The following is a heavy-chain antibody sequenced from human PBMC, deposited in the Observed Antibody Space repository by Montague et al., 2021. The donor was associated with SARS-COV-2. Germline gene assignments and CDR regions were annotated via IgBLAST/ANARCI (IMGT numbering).Heavy chain of an antibody. D-gene: IGHD3-3*01. CDR3: ARAPVARMTIFGVVTSFDY. V-gene: IGHV4-59*01. CDR1: GGSISSCY. J-gene: IGHJ4*02. CDR2: IYYSGST. Sequence: SETLSLTCTVSGGSISSCYWSWIRQPPGKGLEWIGNIYYSGSTNSNPSLKSRVTISVDTSKNQFSLKLSSVTAADTAVYYCARAPVARMTIFGVVTSFDYWGQGTLVTVSS.